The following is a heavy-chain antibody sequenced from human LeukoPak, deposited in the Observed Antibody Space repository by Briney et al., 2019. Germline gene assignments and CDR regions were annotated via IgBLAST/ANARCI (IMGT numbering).Heavy chain of an antibody. D-gene: IGHD3-22*01. Sequence: QPGGSLRLSCAASGFTFSSYAMSWVRQAPGKGLEWVSYISSSGSTIYYADSVKGRFTISRDNAKNSLYLQMNSLRAEDTAVYYCARDGNDSSGYYPYYFDYWGQGTLVTVSS. J-gene: IGHJ4*02. V-gene: IGHV3-48*03. CDR3: ARDGNDSSGYYPYYFDY. CDR1: GFTFSSYA. CDR2: ISSSGSTI.